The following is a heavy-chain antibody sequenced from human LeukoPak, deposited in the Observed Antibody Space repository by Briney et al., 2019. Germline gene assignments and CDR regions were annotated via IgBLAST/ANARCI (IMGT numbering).Heavy chain of an antibody. Sequence: GESLKISCRVSGYAFASYWIGWVRQVPGKGLEWMGIIYPDDSDTKYSPSFQGQVTFSADKSTSTAYLQWSSLKASDTAMYYCARFEVNHEDSSSFYYFDYWGQGTLVTVSS. J-gene: IGHJ4*02. V-gene: IGHV5-51*01. CDR3: ARFEVNHEDSSSFYYFDY. CDR2: IYPDDSDT. CDR1: GYAFASYW. D-gene: IGHD3-22*01.